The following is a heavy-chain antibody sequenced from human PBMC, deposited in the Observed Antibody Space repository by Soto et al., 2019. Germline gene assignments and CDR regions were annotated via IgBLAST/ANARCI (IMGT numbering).Heavy chain of an antibody. CDR1: GFTLSNYV. CDR3: AKEGAGEWELLPFDY. J-gene: IGHJ4*02. CDR2: IGGSSVSI. Sequence: GGSLRLSCAASGFTLSNYVMNWVRQAPGKGLEWISCIGGSSVSIFHADSVKGRFTISRDNSKNTLYLQMNSLRAEDTAVYYCAKEGAGEWELLPFDYWGQGTLVTVSS. V-gene: IGHV3-23*01. D-gene: IGHD1-26*01.